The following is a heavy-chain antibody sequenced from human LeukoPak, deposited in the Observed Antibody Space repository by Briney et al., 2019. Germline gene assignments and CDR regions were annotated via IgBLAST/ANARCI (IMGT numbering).Heavy chain of an antibody. D-gene: IGHD3-22*01. Sequence: ASVKVSCKASGGGFTFTSHAISWVRQAPGQGLEWMGGLIPIYGSANYAQKFQGRVTITSDESTRTVYMELNSLRPEDSAVHYCAGFFYDDSGDAFDIWGQGTMVTVSS. CDR3: AGFFYDDSGDAFDI. CDR1: GGGFTFTSHA. J-gene: IGHJ3*02. CDR2: LIPIYGSA. V-gene: IGHV1-69*13.